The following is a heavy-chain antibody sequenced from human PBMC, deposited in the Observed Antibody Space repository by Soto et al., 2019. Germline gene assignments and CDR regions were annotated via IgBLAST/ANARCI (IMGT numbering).Heavy chain of an antibody. J-gene: IGHJ4*02. Sequence: GGSLRLSCAASGFTFTRYSMNWVRQAPGKGLEWVSSISSTTNYIYYGDSMKGRFTISRDNAKNSLYLEMNSLRTEDTAVYYCARESEDLTSNFDYWGQGTLVTVSS. CDR3: ARESEDLTSNFDY. CDR1: GFTFTRYS. CDR2: ISSTTNYI. V-gene: IGHV3-21*06.